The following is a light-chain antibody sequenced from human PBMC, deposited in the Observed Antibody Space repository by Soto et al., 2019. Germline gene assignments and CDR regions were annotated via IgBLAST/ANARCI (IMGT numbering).Light chain of an antibody. V-gene: IGKV3-15*01. CDR1: QSVSSN. J-gene: IGKJ1*01. Sequence: EIVMTQSPATLSVSPGEGASLSCSASQSVSSNLAWYQQKPGQAPRLLSFGASTRATGFPARFSGSRSGTEFTLTISSLQSEDFAVYYCQQYDNWPETFGQGTKVEIK. CDR2: GAS. CDR3: QQYDNWPET.